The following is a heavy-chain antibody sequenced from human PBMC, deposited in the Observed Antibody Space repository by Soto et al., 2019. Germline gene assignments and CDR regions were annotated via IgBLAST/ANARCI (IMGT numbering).Heavy chain of an antibody. Sequence: QVQLVQSGAEVKKPGSSVKVSCKASGGTFSSYAISWVRQAPGQGLEWMGGIIPIFSTANYAQKFQGRVTITADESTSTAYMELSSLRSEDTAVYYCARGRLAVDMGSYGMDVWGQGTTVTVSS. J-gene: IGHJ6*02. CDR3: ARGRLAVDMGSYGMDV. D-gene: IGHD5-12*01. CDR2: IIPIFSTA. CDR1: GGTFSSYA. V-gene: IGHV1-69*01.